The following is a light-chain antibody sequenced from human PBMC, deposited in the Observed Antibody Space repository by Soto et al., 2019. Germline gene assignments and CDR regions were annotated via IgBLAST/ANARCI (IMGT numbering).Light chain of an antibody. J-gene: IGKJ1*01. V-gene: IGKV3-20*01. CDR3: QQYHSPPLT. Sequence: DIVLRQSPGTLSLSPGQRATLSCRASQNIRSNYIAWFQQKPGQPPRLLIYGAINRATGIPARFSGSGSGTEFSFTISSLEPEDFVVYYCQQYHSPPLTFGPGTKVEIK. CDR1: QNIRSNY. CDR2: GAI.